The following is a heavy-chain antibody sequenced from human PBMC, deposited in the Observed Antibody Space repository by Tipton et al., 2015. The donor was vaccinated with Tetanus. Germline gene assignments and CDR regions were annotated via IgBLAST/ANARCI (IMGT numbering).Heavy chain of an antibody. D-gene: IGHD1-26*01. CDR3: IGAASTTNYFDY. J-gene: IGHJ4*02. Sequence: SLRLSCLASGFAFSRSSIFWVRQAPGKGPEWVGRIRTKPNNYASAYGASVKGRFIVSRDDSVNTAYLQMNSLQIEDTAVYYCIGAASTTNYFDYWGQGTLVIVSS. CDR2: IRTKPNNYAS. CDR1: GFAFSRSS. V-gene: IGHV3-73*01.